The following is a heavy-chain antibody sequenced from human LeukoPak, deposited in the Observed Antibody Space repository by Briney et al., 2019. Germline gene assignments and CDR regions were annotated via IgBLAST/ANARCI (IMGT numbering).Heavy chain of an antibody. D-gene: IGHD3/OR15-3a*01. V-gene: IGHV3-23*01. CDR2: ISDSGGNT. Sequence: GGSLRLSCAVSGITLSDYGMSWVRQAPGKGLEWVAGISDSGGNTKYADSVKGRFTISRVNPKNTLYLQMNSLRAEDTAVYFCAKRGVVIRVILVGFHKEAYYFESWGQGALVTVSS. J-gene: IGHJ4*02. CDR1: GITLSDYG. CDR3: AKRGVVIRVILVGFHKEAYYFES.